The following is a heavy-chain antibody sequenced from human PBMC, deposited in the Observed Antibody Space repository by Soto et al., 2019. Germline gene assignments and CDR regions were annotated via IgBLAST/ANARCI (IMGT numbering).Heavy chain of an antibody. J-gene: IGHJ4*02. CDR3: ARDGRSSYSSGWYYFDY. D-gene: IGHD6-19*01. CDR2: IKPRGGST. V-gene: IGHV1-46*01. Sequence: ASVKVSCKASGYTFSRYYMHWVRQASGHGLERMGIIKPRGGSTSYGQKFQGRVTMNRDTSTRTVYMELSSLRYEDTVVYYCARDGRSSYSSGWYYFDYWGQGTLVTVSS. CDR1: GYTFSRYY.